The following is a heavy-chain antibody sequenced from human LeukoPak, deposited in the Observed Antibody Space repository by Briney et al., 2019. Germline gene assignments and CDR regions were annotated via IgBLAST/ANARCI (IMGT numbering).Heavy chain of an antibody. CDR1: GFTFSSYA. J-gene: IGHJ3*02. Sequence: GSLRLSCAASGFTFSSYAMSWVRQAPGKGLEWIGYIYYSGSTNYNPSLKSRVTISVDTSKNQFSLKLSSVTAADTAVYYCARDISSSSFAFDIWGQGTMVTVSS. D-gene: IGHD6-6*01. CDR2: IYYSGST. V-gene: IGHV4-59*01. CDR3: ARDISSSSFAFDI.